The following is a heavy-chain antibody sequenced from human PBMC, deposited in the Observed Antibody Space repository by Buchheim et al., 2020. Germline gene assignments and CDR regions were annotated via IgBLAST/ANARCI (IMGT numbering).Heavy chain of an antibody. V-gene: IGHV3-33*05. CDR2: ISYDGNEK. CDR1: GFTFINYG. J-gene: IGHJ4*02. Sequence: QVQLVESGGSVVQPGRSLRLSCAASGFTFINYGIHWVRQAPGKGLEWVAVISYDGNEKYYADSVKGRFTISRDNSKDTLYLQMNSLTAEDTGVYYCAKHHEYSSSWAEFDYWGQGTL. D-gene: IGHD6-6*01. CDR3: AKHHEYSSSWAEFDY.